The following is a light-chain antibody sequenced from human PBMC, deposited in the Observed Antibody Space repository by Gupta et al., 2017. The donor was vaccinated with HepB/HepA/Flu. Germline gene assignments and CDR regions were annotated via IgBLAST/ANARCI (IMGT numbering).Light chain of an antibody. CDR1: SSNVGRNN. CDR3: AAWDTSLNVVG. CDR2: YND. J-gene: IGLJ2*01. V-gene: IGLV1-44*01. Sequence: QSLLTQSTSVSGTPGQRVTISCSGSSSNVGRNNVNWYQQLPGTAPKLLIYYNDERPSGVPDRISGSKSGTSASLAISGPQSEDEADYYCAAWDTSLNVVGFGGGTKLTVL.